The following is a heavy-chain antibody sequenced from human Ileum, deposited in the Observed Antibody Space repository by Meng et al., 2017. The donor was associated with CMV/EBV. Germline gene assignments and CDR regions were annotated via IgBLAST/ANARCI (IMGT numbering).Heavy chain of an antibody. CDR1: GFTFSSYP. D-gene: IGHD3-3*01. J-gene: IGHJ5*02. V-gene: IGHV3-30*04. Sequence: GESLKISCAASGFTFSSYPMHCVRQAPGKGLEWVALISLDGNYEYYADSVKGRFTISRDNSNNTVDLQMNSLTPEDTAVYYCARELEVVWSGYSWGNWFDPWGQGTRVTVSS. CDR3: ARELEVVWSGYSWGNWFDP. CDR2: ISLDGNYE.